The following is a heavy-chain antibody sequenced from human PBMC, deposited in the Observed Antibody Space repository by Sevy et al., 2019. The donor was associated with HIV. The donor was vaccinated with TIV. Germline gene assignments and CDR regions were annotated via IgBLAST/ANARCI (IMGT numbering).Heavy chain of an antibody. CDR3: AREGGYSDQGMDV. CDR2: IDIPGRTI. J-gene: IGHJ6*02. D-gene: IGHD5-12*01. Sequence: GGSLRLSCAASGFTFSDFWMHWVRQAPGKGLVWVSRIDIPGRTINYADSVKGRFTISRDNAKNSLYVQMNSLRAEDTAVYYCAREGGYSDQGMDVWGQGTTVTVSS. V-gene: IGHV3-74*01. CDR1: GFTFSDFW.